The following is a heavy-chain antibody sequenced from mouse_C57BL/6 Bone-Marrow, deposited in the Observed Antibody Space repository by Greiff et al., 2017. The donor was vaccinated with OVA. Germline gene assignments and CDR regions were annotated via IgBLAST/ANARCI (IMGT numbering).Heavy chain of an antibody. V-gene: IGHV1-74*01. D-gene: IGHD1-1*01. CDR1: GYTFTSYW. J-gene: IGHJ3*01. Sequence: QVQLQQPGAELVKPGASVKVSCKASGYTFTSYWMHWVKQRPGQGLEWIGRIHPSDSDTNYNQNFKGKATLTVDRSSSAAYMQLSSLTSEDSALYYCTLGYYGSSYGFAYWGLGTLVTVSA. CDR2: IHPSDSDT. CDR3: TLGYYGSSYGFAY.